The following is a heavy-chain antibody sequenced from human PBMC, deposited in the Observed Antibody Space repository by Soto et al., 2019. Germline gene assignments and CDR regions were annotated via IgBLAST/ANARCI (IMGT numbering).Heavy chain of an antibody. Sequence: GGSLRLSCAASGFTVSSNYMSWVRQAPGKGLEWVSVIYSGGSTYYADSVKGRFTISRDNSKNTLYLQMNSLRAEDTAVYYCAAYSSSWYYYYYGMDVWGQGXTVTVYS. D-gene: IGHD6-13*01. V-gene: IGHV3-53*01. CDR2: IYSGGST. J-gene: IGHJ6*02. CDR1: GFTVSSNY. CDR3: AAYSSSWYYYYYGMDV.